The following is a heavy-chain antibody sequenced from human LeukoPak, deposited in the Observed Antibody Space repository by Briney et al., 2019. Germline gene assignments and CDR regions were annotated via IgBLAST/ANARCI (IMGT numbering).Heavy chain of an antibody. CDR1: GFNFNYYS. J-gene: IGHJ4*02. CDR2: ITISIYYI. V-gene: IGHV3-21*01. Sequence: GRSLRLSCAGSGFNFNYYSMNWVRQAPGNWLEWVSSITISIYYIYFPDSLKGRFTVSRDNAKNIVYLQMNSLRADDTAVYYCARGADRTFDYWGQGTLVTVSS. CDR3: ARGADRTFDY. D-gene: IGHD1-26*01.